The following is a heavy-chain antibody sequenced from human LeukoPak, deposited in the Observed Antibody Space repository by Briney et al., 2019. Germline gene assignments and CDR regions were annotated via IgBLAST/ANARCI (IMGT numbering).Heavy chain of an antibody. J-gene: IGHJ4*02. Sequence: PSETLSLTCTVSGGSISSYYWSWIRQPAGKGLEWIGRIYTSGSTNYNPSLKSRVTISIDTSKNKFSLKLSSVTAADTAVYYCARERDGYNSLRYFDYWGQGTLVTVSS. CDR3: ARERDGYNSLRYFDY. CDR1: GGSISSYY. CDR2: IYTSGST. V-gene: IGHV4-4*07. D-gene: IGHD5-24*01.